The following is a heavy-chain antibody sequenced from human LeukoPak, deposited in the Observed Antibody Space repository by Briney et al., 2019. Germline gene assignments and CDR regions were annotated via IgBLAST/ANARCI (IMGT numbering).Heavy chain of an antibody. CDR3: ARDHGNWFDP. V-gene: IGHV1-2*02. Sequence: ASVKVSCKASGGTFSSYAISWVRQAPGQGLEWMGWINPNSGGTNYAQKFQGRVTMTRDTSISTAYMELSRLRSDDTAVYYCARDHGNWFDPWGQGTLVTVSS. J-gene: IGHJ5*02. CDR2: INPNSGGT. CDR1: GGTFSSYA.